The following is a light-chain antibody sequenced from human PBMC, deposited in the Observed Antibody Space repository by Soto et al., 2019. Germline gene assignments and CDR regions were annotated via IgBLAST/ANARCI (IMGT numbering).Light chain of an antibody. Sequence: QSALTQPASVSGSPGQSITISCTGTSSDVGSDNLVSWYQQHPGKAPKLMIYGGSKRPSGVSNRFSGSKSGNTASLTISGLQAEDEADYYCCSYAGSSTYVFGTGTKVTVL. V-gene: IGLV2-23*01. CDR3: CSYAGSSTYV. CDR2: GGS. J-gene: IGLJ1*01. CDR1: SSDVGSDNL.